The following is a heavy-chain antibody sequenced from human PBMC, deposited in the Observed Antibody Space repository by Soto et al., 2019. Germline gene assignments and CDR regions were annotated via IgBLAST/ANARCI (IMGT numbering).Heavy chain of an antibody. CDR3: ARDYYDINYYYVMDV. D-gene: IGHD3-9*01. V-gene: IGHV3-33*01. CDR1: GFTFSSYG. Sequence: QVQLVESGGGVVQPGRSLRLSCAASGFTFSSYGMHWVRQAPGKGLEWVAVIWYAGSNKYYADSGKGRFTISRDNSKNPVSLQMNSLRAEDMSVYYCARDYYDINYYYVMDVCCQGNTVTASS. CDR2: IWYAGSNK. J-gene: IGHJ6*02.